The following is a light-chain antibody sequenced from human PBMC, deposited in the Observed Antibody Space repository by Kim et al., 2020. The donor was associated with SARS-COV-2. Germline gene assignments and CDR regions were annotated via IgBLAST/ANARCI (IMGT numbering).Light chain of an antibody. V-gene: IGKV3-11*01. CDR2: DAS. CDR1: ESIGTY. J-gene: IGKJ4*01. CDR3: QQRNSWPPAVT. Sequence: AGERATLTCRASESIGTYLAWYQQKPGQAPRLLIYDASNRATGIPDRFSCSGSGTDFTLTISSLEPEDFAIYYCQQRNSWPPAVTFGGGTKVDIK.